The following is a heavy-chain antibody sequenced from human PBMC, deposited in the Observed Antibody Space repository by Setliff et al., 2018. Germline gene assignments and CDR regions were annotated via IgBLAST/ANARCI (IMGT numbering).Heavy chain of an antibody. CDR2: INPSGGLT. CDR1: GYTLTNYY. CDR3: ARDRYYNSWSGTSITAPHDAFDI. V-gene: IGHV1-46*03. D-gene: IGHD3-3*01. Sequence: ASVKVSCKASGYTLTNYYMHWVRQAPGQGLEWMGIINPSGGLTRYAQKFQGRVTMTRDTSTSTVYMEVSSLRFEDTAVYYCARDRYYNSWSGTSITAPHDAFDIWGQGTMVTVSS. J-gene: IGHJ3*02.